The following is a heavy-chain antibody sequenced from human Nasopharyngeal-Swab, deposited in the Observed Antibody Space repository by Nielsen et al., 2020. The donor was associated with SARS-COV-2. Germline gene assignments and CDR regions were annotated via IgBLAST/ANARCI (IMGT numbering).Heavy chain of an antibody. D-gene: IGHD4-17*01. CDR1: GYTFTGYY. CDR3: ARDLRVTVTTSLFDY. V-gene: IGHV1-3*01. Sequence: ASVKVSCKASGYTFTGYYMHWVRQAPGQRLEWMGWINAGNGNTKYSQKFQGRVTITRDTSASTAYMELSSLRSEDTAVYYCARDLRVTVTTSLFDYWGQGTLVTVSS. CDR2: INAGNGNT. J-gene: IGHJ4*02.